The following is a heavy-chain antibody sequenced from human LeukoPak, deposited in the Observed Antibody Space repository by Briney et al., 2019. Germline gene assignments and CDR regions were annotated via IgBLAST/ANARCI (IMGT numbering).Heavy chain of an antibody. CDR2: IFYNGST. CDR3: ARDSSSWHPRGFDY. V-gene: IGHV4-59*12. J-gene: IGHJ4*02. CDR1: GGSISSYF. Sequence: PSETLSLTCTVSGGSISSYFWSWTRQPPGKGLEWIAYIFYNGSTTYNPALKSRVTISIETFKNQFSLKLSSVTAADTAVYYCARDSSSWHPRGFDYWGQGTLVTVSS. D-gene: IGHD6-13*01.